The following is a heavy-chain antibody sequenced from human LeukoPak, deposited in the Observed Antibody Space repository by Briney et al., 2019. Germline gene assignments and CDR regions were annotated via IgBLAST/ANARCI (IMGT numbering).Heavy chain of an antibody. CDR2: ISAYNGNT. D-gene: IGHD2-21*02. CDR1: GYTFTSYG. Sequence: ASVKVSCKASGYTFTSYGISWVRQAPGQGLEWMGWISAYNGNTNYAQRLQGRVTMTTDTSTSTAYMELRSLRSDDTAVYYCARELKHIVVVTATNYFDYWGQGTLVTVSS. J-gene: IGHJ4*02. CDR3: ARELKHIVVVTATNYFDY. V-gene: IGHV1-18*01.